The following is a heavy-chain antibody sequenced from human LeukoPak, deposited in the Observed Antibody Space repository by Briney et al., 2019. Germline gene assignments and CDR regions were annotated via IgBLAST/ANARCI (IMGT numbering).Heavy chain of an antibody. D-gene: IGHD6-19*01. V-gene: IGHV3-7*01. CDR2: IKQDGSEK. Sequence: GGSLRLSCAASGFTFSNYWMSWVRQAPGKGLEWVANIKQDGSEKYYVDSVKGRFTISRDNAKNSLYLQMNSLRAEDTAVYYCARYGWYDYYYYYMDVWGKGTTVTISS. CDR1: GFTFSNYW. CDR3: ARYGWYDYYYYYMDV. J-gene: IGHJ6*03.